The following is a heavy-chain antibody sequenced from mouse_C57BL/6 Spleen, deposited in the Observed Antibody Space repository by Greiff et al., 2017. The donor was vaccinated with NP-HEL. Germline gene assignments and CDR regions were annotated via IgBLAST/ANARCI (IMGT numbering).Heavy chain of an antibody. CDR1: GYTFTDYY. CDR2: INPNNGGT. CDR3: ARRRGIYYGNYYAMDY. J-gene: IGHJ4*01. D-gene: IGHD2-1*01. V-gene: IGHV1-26*01. Sequence: EVQLQQSGPELVKPGASVKISCKASGYTFTDYYMNWVKQSHGKSLEWIGDINPNNGGTSYNQKFKGKATLTVDKSSSTAYMELRSLTSEDSAVYYCARRRGIYYGNYYAMDYWGQGTSVTVSS.